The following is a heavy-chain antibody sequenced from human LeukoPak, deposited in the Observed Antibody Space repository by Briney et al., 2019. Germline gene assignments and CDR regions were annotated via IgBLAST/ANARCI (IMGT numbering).Heavy chain of an antibody. D-gene: IGHD6-19*01. CDR3: ARGWAFDP. Sequence: PSETLSLTCTVSGDSISSSSYYWGWIRQPPGKGLEWIGSIYYSGNTYYNPSLKSRLTISVDTSKNQFTLKLTSVTAADTAVYYCARGWAFDPWGQGTLVTVSS. V-gene: IGHV4-39*01. CDR2: IYYSGNT. J-gene: IGHJ5*02. CDR1: GDSISSSSYY.